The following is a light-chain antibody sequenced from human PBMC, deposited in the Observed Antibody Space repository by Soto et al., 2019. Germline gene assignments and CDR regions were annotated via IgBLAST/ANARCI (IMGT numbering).Light chain of an antibody. J-gene: IGKJ2*01. CDR1: RSVSSSY. CDR3: QQYSTTPHT. CDR2: GAS. V-gene: IGKV3-20*01. Sequence: DIVLTQSPGTLSLSPGERATLSCGASRSVSSSYLAWYQHKPGQAPRLLIYGASNRATGIPDRFSGSGSEIDFTLTISRLEPEDFALYYCQQYSTTPHTFGQGTKLEI.